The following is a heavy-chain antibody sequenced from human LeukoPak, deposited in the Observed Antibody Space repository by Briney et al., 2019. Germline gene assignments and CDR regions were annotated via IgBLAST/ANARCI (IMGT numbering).Heavy chain of an antibody. CDR3: ARSPITNTAMATYYFDY. J-gene: IGHJ4*02. D-gene: IGHD5-18*01. CDR2: ISAYNGNT. Sequence: ASVKVSCKASGYTFTSYGISWVRQAPGQGLEWMGWISAYNGNTNYAQKLQGRVTMTTDTSTSTAYMELRSLRSDDTAVYYCARSPITNTAMATYYFDYWGQGTLVTVSS. V-gene: IGHV1-18*01. CDR1: GYTFTSYG.